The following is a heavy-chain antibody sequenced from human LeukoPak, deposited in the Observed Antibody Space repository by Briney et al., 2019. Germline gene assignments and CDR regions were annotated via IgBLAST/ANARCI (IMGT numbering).Heavy chain of an antibody. CDR2: IYYSGST. J-gene: IGHJ3*02. Sequence: SETLFLTCTVSGGSISSYYWSWIRQPPGKGLEWIGYIYYSGSTNYNPSLKSRVTISVDTSKNQFSLKLSSVTAADTAVYYCARGGNYGLVNAFDIWGQGTMVTVSS. D-gene: IGHD4-11*01. V-gene: IGHV4-59*01. CDR3: ARGGNYGLVNAFDI. CDR1: GGSISSYY.